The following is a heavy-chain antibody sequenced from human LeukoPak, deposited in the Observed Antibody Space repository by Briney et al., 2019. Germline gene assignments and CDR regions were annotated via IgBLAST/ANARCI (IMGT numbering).Heavy chain of an antibody. CDR3: ARERPSRGYSGCFDY. V-gene: IGHV3-48*03. CDR2: ISSSGSTI. CDR1: GFTFSSYE. J-gene: IGHJ4*02. D-gene: IGHD5-12*01. Sequence: GGSLRLSCAASGFTFSSYEMNWVRQAPGKGLEWVSYISSSGSTIYYADSVKGRFTISRDNAKNSLYLRMNSLRAEDTAVYYCARERPSRGYSGCFDYWGQGTLVTVSS.